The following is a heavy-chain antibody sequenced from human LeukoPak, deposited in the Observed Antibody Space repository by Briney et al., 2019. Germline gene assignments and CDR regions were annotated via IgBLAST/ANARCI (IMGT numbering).Heavy chain of an antibody. V-gene: IGHV3-7*01. D-gene: IGHD5-18*01. CDR1: GFTFSSHR. Sequence: GGSLRLSCAASGFTFSSHRVSWFRQAPGKGLEWVANIKKDGSEKYYVDSVKGRFTISRDNAKTSLYLQMNSLRAEDTAVYYCARDLSGITGYTYGRGIDYWGQGTLVTVSS. CDR3: ARDLSGITGYTYGRGIDY. CDR2: IKKDGSEK. J-gene: IGHJ4*02.